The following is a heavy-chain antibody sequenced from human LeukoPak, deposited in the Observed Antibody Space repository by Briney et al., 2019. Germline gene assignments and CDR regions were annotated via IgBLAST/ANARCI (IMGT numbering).Heavy chain of an antibody. CDR3: ARDFFGSSWSYFDY. Sequence: GGSLRLSCAASGFTFSSYAMSWVRQAPGKGLEWVSAISGSGGSTYYADSVKGRFTISRDNSKNTLYLQMNSLRAEDTAVYYCARDFFGSSWSYFDYWGQGTLVTVSS. CDR1: GFTFSSYA. D-gene: IGHD6-13*01. V-gene: IGHV3-23*01. CDR2: ISGSGGST. J-gene: IGHJ4*02.